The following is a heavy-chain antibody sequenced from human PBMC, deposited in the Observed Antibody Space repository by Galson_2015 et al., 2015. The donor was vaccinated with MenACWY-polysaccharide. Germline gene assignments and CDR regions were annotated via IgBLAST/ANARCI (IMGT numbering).Heavy chain of an antibody. J-gene: IGHJ5*02. CDR3: ARGVGARSRFGL. V-gene: IGHV4-34*01. D-gene: IGHD1-26*01. CDR2: INPSGSI. CDR1: GGSFSGYY. Sequence: TLSLTCAVFGGSFSGYYWSWIRQPPGKGLEWIGEINPSGSINCNPSLKSRVTISVDTSKNQFSLRLSSVTAADTAVYYCARGVGARSRFGLWGQGTLVIVSS.